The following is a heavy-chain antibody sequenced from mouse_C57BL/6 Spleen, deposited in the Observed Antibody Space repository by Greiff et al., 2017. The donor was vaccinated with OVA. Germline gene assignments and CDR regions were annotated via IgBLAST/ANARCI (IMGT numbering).Heavy chain of an antibody. V-gene: IGHV1-80*01. J-gene: IGHJ2*01. CDR3: AKEGGDYGNFYFDY. CDR1: GYAFSSYW. CDR2: IYPGDGDT. Sequence: QVQLQQSGAELVQPGASVKISCKASGYAFSSYWMNWVKQRPGKGLEWIGQIYPGDGDTNYNGKFKGKATLTADKSSSTAYMQLSSLTSEDSAVYFCAKEGGDYGNFYFDYWGQGTTLTVSS. D-gene: IGHD2-1*01.